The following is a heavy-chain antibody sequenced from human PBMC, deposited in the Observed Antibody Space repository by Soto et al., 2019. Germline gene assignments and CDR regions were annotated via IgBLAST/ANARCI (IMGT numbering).Heavy chain of an antibody. V-gene: IGHV3-23*01. CDR2: ISGSGGST. J-gene: IGHJ6*03. Sequence: EVQLLESGGGLVQPGGSLRLSCAASGFTFSSYAMSWVRQAPGKGLEWVSAISGSGGSTYYADSVKGRFTISRDNSKNTLYLQMSSLRAEDTAVYYCAKRQNYYYYMDVWGKGTTVTVSS. CDR3: AKRQNYYYYMDV. CDR1: GFTFSSYA.